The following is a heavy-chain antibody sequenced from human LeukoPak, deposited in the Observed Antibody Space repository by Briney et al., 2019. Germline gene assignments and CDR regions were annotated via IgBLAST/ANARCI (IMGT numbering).Heavy chain of an antibody. CDR3: ARGHPPGIAVAATFFFDY. D-gene: IGHD6-19*01. V-gene: IGHV4-31*03. Sequence: SETLSLTCTVSGGSISSGGYYWSWIRQHPGKGLEWIGYIYYSGSTYYNPSLKSRVTISVDTSKNQFSLKLSSMTAADTAVYYCARGHPPGIAVAATFFFDYWGQGTLVTVSS. J-gene: IGHJ4*02. CDR2: IYYSGST. CDR1: GGSISSGGYY.